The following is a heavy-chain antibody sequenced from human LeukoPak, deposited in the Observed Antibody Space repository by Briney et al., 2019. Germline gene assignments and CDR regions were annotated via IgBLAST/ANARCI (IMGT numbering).Heavy chain of an antibody. J-gene: IGHJ4*02. CDR2: ISSSGYSI. CDR1: GFTFSNFN. CDR3: ATMRGGYEGYFDY. V-gene: IGHV3-21*01. Sequence: GGSLRLSCAASGFTFSNFNMNWVRQAPGKGLEWVSCISSSGYSIYYADSVKGRFTISRDNAKNSLYLQMSSLRAEDTAVYYCATMRGGYEGYFDYWGQGTLVTVSS. D-gene: IGHD3-16*01.